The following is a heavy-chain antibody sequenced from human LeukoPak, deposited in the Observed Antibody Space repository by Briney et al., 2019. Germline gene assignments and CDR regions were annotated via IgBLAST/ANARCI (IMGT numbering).Heavy chain of an antibody. D-gene: IGHD1-26*01. V-gene: IGHV4-39*01. J-gene: IGHJ4*02. CDR1: GGSISSSSYY. CDR2: IYYSGST. Sequence: SETLSLTCTVSGGSISSSSYYWGWIRQPPGKGLEWIGSIYYSGSTYYNASLQSRVTISIETSKNQISLRLNSVTAADTAMYYCAKSGGYGLIDYWGQGTLVTVSS. CDR3: AKSGGYGLIDY.